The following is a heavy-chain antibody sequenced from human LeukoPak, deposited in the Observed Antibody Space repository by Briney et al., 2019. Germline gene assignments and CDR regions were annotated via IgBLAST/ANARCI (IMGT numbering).Heavy chain of an antibody. CDR3: ARDFRLRWGEYDY. D-gene: IGHD3-16*01. CDR2: ISSSGSTI. Sequence: GGSLRLSCAASGFTFSDYYMSWIRQAPGKGLGWVSYISSSGSTIYYADSVKGRFTISRDNAKNSLYLQMNSLRAEDTAGYYCARDFRLRWGEYDYWGQGTLVTVSS. CDR1: GFTFSDYY. V-gene: IGHV3-11*01. J-gene: IGHJ4*02.